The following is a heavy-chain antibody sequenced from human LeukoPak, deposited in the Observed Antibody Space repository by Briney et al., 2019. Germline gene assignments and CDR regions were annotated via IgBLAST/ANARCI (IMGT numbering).Heavy chain of an antibody. CDR3: ARSFSGYYYFEY. CDR2: ISSSSSTI. Sequence: PGGSLRLSCAASGFTFSSYSLNWVRQAPGKGLEWVSYISSSSSTIYQADSVKGQFTISRDNAKNSLYLQMNSLRDEDTAVYYCARSFSGYYYFEYWGQGTLVTVSS. V-gene: IGHV3-48*02. J-gene: IGHJ4*02. CDR1: GFTFSSYS. D-gene: IGHD3-22*01.